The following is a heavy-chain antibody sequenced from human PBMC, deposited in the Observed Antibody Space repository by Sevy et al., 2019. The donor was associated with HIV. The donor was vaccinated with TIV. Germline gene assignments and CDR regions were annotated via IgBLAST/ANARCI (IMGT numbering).Heavy chain of an antibody. CDR3: ARDSTTRPRVLDY. CDR1: GGSISSYF. V-gene: IGHV4-59*01. D-gene: IGHD1-1*01. CDR2: IYFTGNT. Sequence: SETLSLTCSVSGGSISSYFWTWVRQSPGKGLEWIGNIYFTGNTDYCPSLKSRVTLSLDTSKSQFSLTLKSVTAADTAIYFCARDSTTRPRVLDYWGQRTLVTVSS. J-gene: IGHJ4*02.